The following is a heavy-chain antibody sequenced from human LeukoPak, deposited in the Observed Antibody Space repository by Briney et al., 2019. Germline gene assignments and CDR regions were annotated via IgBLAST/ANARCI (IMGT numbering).Heavy chain of an antibody. CDR3: ARASYCSGGSCYSTPFDY. Sequence: SGTLSLTCAVSGVSISSSNWWSWVRQPPGKGLEWIGQIYRSGSTNYNPSLKSRVTIPVDKSKSQFSLKLSSVTAADTAVYYCARASYCSGGSCYSTPFDYWGQGTLVTVSS. J-gene: IGHJ4*02. V-gene: IGHV4-4*02. D-gene: IGHD2-15*01. CDR2: IYRSGST. CDR1: GVSISSSNW.